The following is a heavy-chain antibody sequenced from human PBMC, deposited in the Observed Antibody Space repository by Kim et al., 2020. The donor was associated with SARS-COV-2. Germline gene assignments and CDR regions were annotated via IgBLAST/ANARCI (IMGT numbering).Heavy chain of an antibody. D-gene: IGHD6-13*01. Sequence: SVKVSCKASGGTFSSYAISWVRQAPGQGLEWMGGIIPIFGTANYAQKFQGRVTITADESTSTAYMELSSLRSEDTAVYYCAGGGYSSSWPWFDSWGQGTLVTVSS. V-gene: IGHV1-69*13. CDR3: AGGGYSSSWPWFDS. J-gene: IGHJ5*01. CDR2: IIPIFGTA. CDR1: GGTFSSYA.